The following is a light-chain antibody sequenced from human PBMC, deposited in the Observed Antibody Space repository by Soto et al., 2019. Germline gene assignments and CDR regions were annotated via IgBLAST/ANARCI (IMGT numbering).Light chain of an antibody. CDR2: DAS. J-gene: IGKJ4*01. CDR3: QQCRNWPLT. Sequence: ESVIMQSPSTLSVSQGEGATLSCKASQNVYNNLAWYQQRPGQPPRLLIYDASTRATGISARFSGSGYGTEFTLTISSLQSEDFAVYFCQQCRNWPLTFCGGTRVDIK. V-gene: IGKV3-15*01. CDR1: QNVYNN.